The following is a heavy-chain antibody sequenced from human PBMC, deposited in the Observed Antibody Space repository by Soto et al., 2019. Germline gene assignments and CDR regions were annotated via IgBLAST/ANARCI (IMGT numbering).Heavy chain of an antibody. J-gene: IGHJ4*02. CDR3: AKDSVRYYYDSSGPSDYFDY. D-gene: IGHD3-22*01. CDR2: ISGSGGST. CDR1: GFTFSSYA. Sequence: EVQLLESGGGLVQPGGSLRLSCAASGFTFSSYAMSWVRQAPGKGLEWVSTISGSGGSTYYADSVKGRFTISRDNSKNTLYLQMNSLRAEETAVYYCAKDSVRYYYDSSGPSDYFDYWGQGTLVTVSS. V-gene: IGHV3-23*01.